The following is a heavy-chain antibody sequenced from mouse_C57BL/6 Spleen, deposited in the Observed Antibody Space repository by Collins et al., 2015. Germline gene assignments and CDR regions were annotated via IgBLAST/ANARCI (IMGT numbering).Heavy chain of an antibody. J-gene: IGHJ1*03. CDR1: GYTFTDYY. Sequence: QVQLKQSGAELVRPGASVKLSCKASGYTFTDYYINWVKQRPGQGLEWIARIYPGKDITNYSEKFKGKAALTAEKSSSTAYIQLSSLTSEDSAVYFCTRRDYYDSGPDWFFDVWGTGTTVTVSS. CDR2: IYPGKDIT. D-gene: IGHD1-1*01. CDR3: TRRDYYDSGPDWFFDV. V-gene: IGHV1-76*01.